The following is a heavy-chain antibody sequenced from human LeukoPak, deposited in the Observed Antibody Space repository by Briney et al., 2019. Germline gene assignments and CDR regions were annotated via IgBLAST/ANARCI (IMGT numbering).Heavy chain of an antibody. J-gene: IGHJ4*02. V-gene: IGHV3-53*01. Sequence: PGVSLRLSCAASGFTVSTNYMNWVRQAPGKGLEWVALIYGSSTTNYADSVKGRFTISRDDSKNTLYLQMNSLRAEDTAVYSCARGPRPGSSGYPNLGYWGQGTLVTVSS. CDR1: GFTVSTNY. CDR3: ARGPRPGSSGYPNLGY. D-gene: IGHD3-22*01. CDR2: IYGSSTT.